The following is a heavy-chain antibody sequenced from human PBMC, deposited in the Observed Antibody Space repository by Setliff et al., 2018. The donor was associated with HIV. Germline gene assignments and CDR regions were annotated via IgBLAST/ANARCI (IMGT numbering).Heavy chain of an antibody. CDR3: ARDPTYYYDTSGPYDAFDI. J-gene: IGHJ3*02. CDR2: ITNDGGST. D-gene: IGHD3-22*01. CDR1: GFTFSSYA. Sequence: GGSLRLSCAASGFTFSSYAMHWVRQAPGKGLEYVSTITNDGGSTYYANSVKGRFTISRDNSKNTLYLHMNSLRAEDTAVYYCARDPTYYYDTSGPYDAFDIWGQGTMVTVSS. V-gene: IGHV3-64*01.